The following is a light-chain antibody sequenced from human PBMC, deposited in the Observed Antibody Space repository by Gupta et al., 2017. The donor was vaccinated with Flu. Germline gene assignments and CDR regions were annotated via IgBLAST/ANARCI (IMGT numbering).Light chain of an antibody. V-gene: IGLV1-47*01. Sequence: RVTISCSGSSANIGSKSVCWYQQLPGAAPKVLIYKNDERPSGDADRFSGTKSGASASLAIDGLRSEDEAVYYCAAWDDILGARVFGGGTKLTVL. CDR2: KND. CDR3: AAWDDILGARV. J-gene: IGLJ3*02. CDR1: SANIGSKS.